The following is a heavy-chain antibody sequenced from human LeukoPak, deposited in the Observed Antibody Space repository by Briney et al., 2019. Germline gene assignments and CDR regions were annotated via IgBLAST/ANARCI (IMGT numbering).Heavy chain of an antibody. V-gene: IGHV1-69*13. J-gene: IGHJ4*02. D-gene: IGHD1-26*01. Sequence: ASVKVSCKASGGTFSSYAISWVRQAPGQGLEWMGGIIPIFGTANYAQKFQGRVTITADESTSTAYMELSSLRSEDTAVYYCARDKVGAHLHFDYWGQGTLVTVSS. CDR3: ARDKVGAHLHFDY. CDR1: GGTFSSYA. CDR2: IIPIFGTA.